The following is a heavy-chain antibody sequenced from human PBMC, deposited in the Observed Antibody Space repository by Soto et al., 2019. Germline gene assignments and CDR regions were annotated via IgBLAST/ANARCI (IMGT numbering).Heavy chain of an antibody. D-gene: IGHD3-10*02. V-gene: IGHV2-5*02. J-gene: IGHJ5*02. CDR3: AHYVSTSPAGWFDP. CDR1: GLSLSTSGEA. CDR2: IYWDDDK. Sequence: QITLKESGPPLVKPTQTLTLTCTFSGLSLSTSGEAVGWIRQPPGKALEWLALIYWDDDKRYNPTLKTRLTIPQDTSKDQMVLTLTNMDPVDTAKYHCAHYVSTSPAGWFDPWGQGILVTVSS.